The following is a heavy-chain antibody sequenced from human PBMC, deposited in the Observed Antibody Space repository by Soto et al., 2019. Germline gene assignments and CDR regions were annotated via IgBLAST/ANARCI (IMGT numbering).Heavy chain of an antibody. CDR1: GFPFSYFS. J-gene: IGHJ4*02. D-gene: IGHD6-19*01. CDR3: AKQAGYSSDPFDY. CDR2: VSVGGATT. V-gene: IGHV3-23*01. Sequence: GGSLRLSCAASGFPFSYFSMSWVRQTPATGLEWVSGVSVGGATTYYADSVKGRFTISRDNSKNTLYLQINSLRAEETAVYYCAKQAGYSSDPFDYWGQGTLVTVSS.